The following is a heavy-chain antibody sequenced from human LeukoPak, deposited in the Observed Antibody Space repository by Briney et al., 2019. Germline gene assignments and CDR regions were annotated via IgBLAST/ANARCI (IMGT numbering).Heavy chain of an antibody. Sequence: PGGSLRLSCTASRVTFSGYTMNWVRQAPGKGLEWVSSISSRSSDIYYADSVKGRFTISRDNARNALYLQMRSLRAEDTGVYYCARALYYDILTGYQTHTYYFDYWGQGTLVTVSS. D-gene: IGHD3-9*01. J-gene: IGHJ4*02. CDR1: RVTFSGYT. CDR2: ISSRSSDI. CDR3: ARALYYDILTGYQTHTYYFDY. V-gene: IGHV3-21*01.